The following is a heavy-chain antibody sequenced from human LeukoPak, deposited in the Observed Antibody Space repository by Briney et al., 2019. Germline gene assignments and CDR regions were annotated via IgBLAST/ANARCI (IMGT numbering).Heavy chain of an antibody. CDR2: IYHSGST. D-gene: IGHD3-16*01. CDR3: ARDRGDPLTWFDP. CDR1: GGSISSGGYY. V-gene: IGHV4-30-2*01. J-gene: IGHJ5*02. Sequence: SQTLSLTCTVSGGSISSGGYYWSWIRQPPGRGLEWIGYIYHSGSTYYNPSFKSRVTISVDTSKNQFSLKLSSVTAADTAVYYCARDRGDPLTWFDPWGQGTLVTVSS.